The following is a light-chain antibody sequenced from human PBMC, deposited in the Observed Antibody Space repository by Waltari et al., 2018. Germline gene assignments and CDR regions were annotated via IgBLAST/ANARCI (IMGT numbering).Light chain of an antibody. CDR1: SCSISSNY. CDR3: QSYDSNNHVV. Sequence: NFMLTQPHSVSESPGKTVTIHCTRNSCSISSNYVPWYQQRPGSAPISVIYGNNQGPSGVPDRFSGSIDSSSNSASLTISGLKTEDEGDYFCQSYDSNNHVVFGGGTHLTVL. V-gene: IGLV6-57*04. CDR2: GNN. J-gene: IGLJ7*01.